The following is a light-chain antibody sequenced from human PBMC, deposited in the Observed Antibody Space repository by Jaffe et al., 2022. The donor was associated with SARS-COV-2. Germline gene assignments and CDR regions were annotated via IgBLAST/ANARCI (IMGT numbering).Light chain of an antibody. V-gene: IGKV4-1*01. CDR2: WAS. J-gene: IGKJ1*01. CDR1: QSVLYSPNNKNY. CDR3: QQYYSTPPT. Sequence: DIVMTQSPDSLAVSLGERATINCKSSQSVLYSPNNKNYLAWYQQKPGQPPKLLIYWASTRESGVPDRFSGSGSGTDFTLTISSLQAEDVAVYYCQQYYSTPPTFGQGTKVEIK.